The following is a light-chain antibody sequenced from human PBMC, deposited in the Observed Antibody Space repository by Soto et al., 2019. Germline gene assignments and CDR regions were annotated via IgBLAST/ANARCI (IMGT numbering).Light chain of an antibody. CDR1: QSVSSTH. V-gene: IGKV3-20*01. J-gene: IGKJ1*01. Sequence: EIVLTQSPGTLSLSPGERVTLSCRASQSVSSTHLAWYRQKPGQAPRLLIYGASNRATGIPDRFSGSGSGTDFSLTISRLEPEDFAVYYCQQYGSSPWTFGQGTKVEIK. CDR3: QQYGSSPWT. CDR2: GAS.